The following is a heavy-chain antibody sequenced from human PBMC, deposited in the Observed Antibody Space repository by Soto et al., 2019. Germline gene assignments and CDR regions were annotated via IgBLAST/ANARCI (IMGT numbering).Heavy chain of an antibody. J-gene: IGHJ3*02. D-gene: IGHD2-15*01. V-gene: IGHV5-51*01. CDR3: ARIIGYCRNNDCSWTFDI. CDR2: IYPGDSTS. Sequence: PGESLKISCQGSGYSFTSYWIGWVRQMPGKGLEWMGIIYPGDSTSTYSPSFQGQVTISVDKSISTAYLQLSSLKASDTAMYYCARIIGYCRNNDCSWTFDIWGQGTMVTVSS. CDR1: GYSFTSYW.